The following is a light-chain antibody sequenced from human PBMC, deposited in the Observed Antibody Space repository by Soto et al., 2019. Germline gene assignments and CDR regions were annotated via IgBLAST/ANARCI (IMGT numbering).Light chain of an antibody. CDR2: DAS. CDR3: QQRSNWPPRLT. CDR1: QSVSSY. J-gene: IGKJ4*01. Sequence: EIVLTQSXATRSXXAXXXXTLXXRSVQSVSSYLAWYQQKPGQAPRLLIYDASNRATGIPARFSGSGSGTDFTLTISSLEPEDFAVYYCQQRSNWPPRLTFGGGTKVDIK. V-gene: IGKV3-11*01.